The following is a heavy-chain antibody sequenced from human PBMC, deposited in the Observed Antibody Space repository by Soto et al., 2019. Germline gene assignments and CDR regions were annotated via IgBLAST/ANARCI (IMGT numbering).Heavy chain of an antibody. V-gene: IGHV5-51*01. CDR1: GYSFSSYW. CDR2: IYPGDSDT. D-gene: IGHD3-9*01. CDR3: ARQFHDNSRGGYYYHGLDV. J-gene: IGHJ6*02. Sequence: GESLKISCEGFGYSFSSYWIAWVRQMPGKGLEWMGIIYPGDSDTRYSPSFQGQVTIPADKYINTAYLQWSSLKASDTAMYYCARQFHDNSRGGYYYHGLDVWGLGTTVTVSS.